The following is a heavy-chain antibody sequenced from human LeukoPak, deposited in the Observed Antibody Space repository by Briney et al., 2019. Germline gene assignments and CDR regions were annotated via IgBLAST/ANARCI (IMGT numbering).Heavy chain of an antibody. Sequence: SETLSLTCTVSGGSISSSSYYWGWIRQPPGKGLEWIGGIYYSGSTYYNPSLKSRVTISVDTSKNQFSLKLSSVTAADTAVYYCASNRIVVSSYYFDYWGQGTLVTVSS. CDR1: GGSISSSSYY. J-gene: IGHJ4*02. CDR3: ASNRIVVSSYYFDY. V-gene: IGHV4-39*01. CDR2: IYYSGST. D-gene: IGHD3-22*01.